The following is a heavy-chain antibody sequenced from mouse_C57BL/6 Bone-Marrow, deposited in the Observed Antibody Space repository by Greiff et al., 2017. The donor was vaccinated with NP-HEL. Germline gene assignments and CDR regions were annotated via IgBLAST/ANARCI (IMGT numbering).Heavy chain of an antibody. Sequence: VQLKQSGPELVKPGASVKISCKASGYSFTGYYMNWVKQSPEKSLEWIGEINPSTGGTTYNQKFKAKATLTVDKSSSTAYMQLKSLTSEDSAVYYCASYYDYDRYYYAMDYWGQGTSVTVSS. V-gene: IGHV1-42*01. CDR2: INPSTGGT. J-gene: IGHJ4*01. CDR1: GYSFTGYY. CDR3: ASYYDYDRYYYAMDY. D-gene: IGHD2-4*01.